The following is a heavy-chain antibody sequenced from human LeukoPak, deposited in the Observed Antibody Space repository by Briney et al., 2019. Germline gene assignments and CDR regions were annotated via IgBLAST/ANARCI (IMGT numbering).Heavy chain of an antibody. CDR2: IYTSGST. D-gene: IGHD1-26*01. CDR1: GGSISNYY. Sequence: SETLSLTCTVTGGSISNYYWSWIRQPPGKGLEWIGYIYTSGSTNCNPSLKSRVTMSIDTSKNRFSLKLSSVTAADTAVYYCARGGWELELDYWGQGILVTVSS. CDR3: ARGGWELELDY. J-gene: IGHJ4*02. V-gene: IGHV4-59*01.